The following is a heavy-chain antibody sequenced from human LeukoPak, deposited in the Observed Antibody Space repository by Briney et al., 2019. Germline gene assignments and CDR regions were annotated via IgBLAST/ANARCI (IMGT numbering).Heavy chain of an antibody. CDR2: IIPIFGTA. CDR1: GGTFSSYA. D-gene: IGHD4-23*01. Sequence: GSSVKVSCKASGGTFSSYAISWVRQAPGQGLEWMGGIIPIFGTANYAQKFQGRVKITTDESTSTAYMELSSLRSEDTAVYYCARGVPMTTVVIRSGWFDPWGQGTLVTVSS. J-gene: IGHJ5*02. V-gene: IGHV1-69*05. CDR3: ARGVPMTTVVIRSGWFDP.